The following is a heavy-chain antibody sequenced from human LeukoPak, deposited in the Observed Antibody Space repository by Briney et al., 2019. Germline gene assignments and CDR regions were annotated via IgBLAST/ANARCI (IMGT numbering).Heavy chain of an antibody. CDR1: GFTFSSYC. J-gene: IGHJ4*02. CDR3: ARARLGGYYDSSGASDY. V-gene: IGHV3-48*04. CDR2: ISSNSSNI. Sequence: GGSLRLSCAASGFTFSSYCMNWVRQAPGKGLEWVSYISSNSSNIYYADSVKGRFTISRDNAKNSLYLQMNSLRAEDTAVYYCARARLGGYYDSSGASDYWGQGTLVTVSS. D-gene: IGHD3-22*01.